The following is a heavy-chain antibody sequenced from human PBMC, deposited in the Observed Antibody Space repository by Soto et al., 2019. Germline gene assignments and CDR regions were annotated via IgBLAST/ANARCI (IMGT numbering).Heavy chain of an antibody. D-gene: IGHD6-13*01. J-gene: IGHJ4*02. CDR3: AKDTPSGYSSSSPLYYFDY. CDR2: IYHSGNT. V-gene: IGHV4-31*03. Sequence: PSETLSLTCTVSGGSITTGGSYWSWIRQHPGKGLEWIGNIYHSGNTYYNPSLKSRLTISVDTSKNHFSLMVDSVTAADTAVYYCAKDTPSGYSSSSPLYYFDYWGQGTLVTVSS. CDR1: GGSITTGGSY.